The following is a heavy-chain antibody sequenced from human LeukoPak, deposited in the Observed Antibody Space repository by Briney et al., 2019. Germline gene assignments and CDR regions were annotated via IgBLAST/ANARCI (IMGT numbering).Heavy chain of an antibody. CDR3: ARTRRVVAYNWFDP. D-gene: IGHD2-15*01. CDR1: GGSISSYY. CDR2: IYYSGST. Sequence: PSETLSLTCTVSGGSISSYYWSWIRQPPGKGLEWIRYIYYSGSTNYNPSLKSRVTISVDTSKNQFSLKLSSVTAADTAVYYCARTRRVVAYNWFDPWGQGTLVTVSS. J-gene: IGHJ5*02. V-gene: IGHV4-59*08.